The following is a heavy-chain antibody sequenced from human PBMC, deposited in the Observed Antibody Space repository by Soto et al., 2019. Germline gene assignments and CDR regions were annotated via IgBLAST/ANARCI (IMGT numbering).Heavy chain of an antibody. Sequence: GPSVKVSCKVSGYTLTELSMHWVRQAPGKGLEWMGGIDPEDGETSYAQKFQGRVTMTEDTSTDTAYMELSSLRSEDTAVYYCATGSGSQRRVYYYYRKDVWGQGTTVTVSS. J-gene: IGHJ6*02. CDR1: GYTLTELS. CDR2: IDPEDGET. CDR3: ATGSGSQRRVYYYYRKDV. V-gene: IGHV1-24*01. D-gene: IGHD1-26*01.